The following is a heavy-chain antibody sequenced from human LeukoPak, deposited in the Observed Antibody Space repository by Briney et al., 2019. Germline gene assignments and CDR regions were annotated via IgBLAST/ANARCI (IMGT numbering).Heavy chain of an antibody. J-gene: IGHJ4*02. V-gene: IGHV3-33*01. CDR3: VRPPNIAVAAHDY. CDR1: GFTFRNHG. D-gene: IGHD6-19*01. CDR2: IWYDGSNE. Sequence: GGSLRLSCSASGFTFRNHGMHWVRQAPGKGLEWAAVIWYDGSNEYYADSVKGRFTISRDNSKNTLYLQMSSLRAEDTAVYYCVRPPNIAVAAHDYWGQGTLVTVSS.